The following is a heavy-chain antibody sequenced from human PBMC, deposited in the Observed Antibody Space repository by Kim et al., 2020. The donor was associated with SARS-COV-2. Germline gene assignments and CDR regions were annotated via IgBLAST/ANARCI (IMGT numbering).Heavy chain of an antibody. CDR2: INDNGDT. CDR3: AGPHSAMSSRAFDI. CDR1: GISVRTNF. D-gene: IGHD1-26*01. J-gene: IGHJ3*02. Sequence: GGSLRLSCVVSGISVRTNFMAWVRQAPGKGPECVAVINDNGDTYYADSVRGRFTMSRDDSKKTLFLQMATLRVEDTAVYYCAGPHSAMSSRAFDICGQ. V-gene: IGHV3-53*01.